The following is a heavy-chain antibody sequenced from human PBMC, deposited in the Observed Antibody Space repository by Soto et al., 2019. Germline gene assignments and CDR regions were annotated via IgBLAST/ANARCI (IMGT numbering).Heavy chain of an antibody. J-gene: IGHJ6*02. Sequence: SETLSLTCTVSGGSIISSSYYCFWIRQPPWNGLEWIGSIYYSGSTYYNPSLKSRVTISVDTSKNQFSLKLSSVTAADTAVYYCAKPYSSSSKSSRAYYGMDVWGQGTTVTVSS. CDR3: AKPYSSSSKSSRAYYGMDV. CDR2: IYYSGST. CDR1: GGSIISSSYY. D-gene: IGHD6-6*01. V-gene: IGHV4-39*01.